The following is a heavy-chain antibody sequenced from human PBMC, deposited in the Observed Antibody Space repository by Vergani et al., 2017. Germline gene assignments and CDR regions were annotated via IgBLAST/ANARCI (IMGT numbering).Heavy chain of an antibody. CDR1: GFTFSSYW. V-gene: IGHV3-7*03. D-gene: IGHD6-19*01. Sequence: EVQLVESGGGLVQPGGSLRLSCAASGFTFSSYWMSWVRQAPGKGLGWVANIKQDGSEKYYVDSVKGRFTISRDNAKNALYLQMNSLRAEDTAVYYCARGIPGAVADYWGQGTLVTVSS. J-gene: IGHJ4*02. CDR2: IKQDGSEK. CDR3: ARGIPGAVADY.